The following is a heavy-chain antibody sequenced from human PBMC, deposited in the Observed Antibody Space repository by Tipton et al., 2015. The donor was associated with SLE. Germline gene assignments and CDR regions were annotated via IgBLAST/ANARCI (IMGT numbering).Heavy chain of an antibody. J-gene: IGHJ3*02. CDR3: ASRVAAAARRAFDI. CDR2: IYYSGST. Sequence: TLSLTCTVSGGSISSSSYYWGWIRQPPGKGLEWIGSIYYSGSTYYNPSLKSRVTISVDTPKNQFSLKLSSVTAADTAVYYCASRVAAAARRAFDIWGQGTMVTVSS. CDR1: GGSISSSSYY. V-gene: IGHV4-39*07. D-gene: IGHD6-13*01.